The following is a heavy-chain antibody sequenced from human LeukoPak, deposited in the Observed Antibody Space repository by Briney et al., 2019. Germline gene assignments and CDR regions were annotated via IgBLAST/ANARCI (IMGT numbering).Heavy chain of an antibody. CDR2: ISSSSSYI. D-gene: IGHD4-17*01. Sequence: GGSLRLSCAASGFTFSSYSMNWVRQAPGKGLEWVSSISSSSSYIYYADSVKGRFTISRDNAKNSLDLQMNSLRAEDTAVYYCARDKSYGDSSDYWGQGTLVTVSS. J-gene: IGHJ4*02. V-gene: IGHV3-21*01. CDR3: ARDKSYGDSSDY. CDR1: GFTFSSYS.